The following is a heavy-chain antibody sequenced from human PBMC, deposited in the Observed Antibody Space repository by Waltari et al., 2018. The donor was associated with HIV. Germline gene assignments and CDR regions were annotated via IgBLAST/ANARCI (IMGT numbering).Heavy chain of an antibody. V-gene: IGHV4-34*01. CDR3: AGTGIEDYYYYGMDV. CDR1: GGSFSGYY. J-gene: IGHJ6*02. CDR2: INHSGST. D-gene: IGHD3-10*01. Sequence: QVQLQQWGAGLLKPSETLSLTCAVYGGSFSGYYWSWIRQPPEKGLEWIAEINHSGSTNSNRSLNVRGTISIDTSKKQFSLKLSSVTAADTAVYDCAGTGIEDYYYYGMDVWGQGTTVTVSS.